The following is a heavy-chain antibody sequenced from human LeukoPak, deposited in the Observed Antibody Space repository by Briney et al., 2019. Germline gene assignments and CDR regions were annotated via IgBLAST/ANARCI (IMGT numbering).Heavy chain of an antibody. Sequence: GGSLRLSCAASGFNFSSYSMNWVRQAPGKGLEWVSSISSSSSFRYYADSVKGRFTISRDNAKNSLYLQMNSLRAEDTAVYYCAKDRPNYYHDNGHYYRRGGDCWGQGTLVTVSS. CDR1: GFNFSSYS. CDR2: ISSSSSFR. CDR3: AKDRPNYYHDNGHYYRRGGDC. D-gene: IGHD3-22*01. V-gene: IGHV3-21*04. J-gene: IGHJ4*02.